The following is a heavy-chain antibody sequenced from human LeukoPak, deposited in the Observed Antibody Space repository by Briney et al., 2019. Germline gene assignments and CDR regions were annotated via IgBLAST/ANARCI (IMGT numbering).Heavy chain of an antibody. D-gene: IGHD3-3*01. CDR2: ISSSSSTI. Sequence: GGSLRLSCAGSGFTFSSYNMNWVRQAPGKGLEWVSYISSSSSTINYADSVKGRFTISRDNAKNSPYLQMNSLRAEDTAVYYCARNFGVANFDYWGQGTLVTVSS. CDR1: GFTFSSYN. V-gene: IGHV3-48*04. J-gene: IGHJ4*02. CDR3: ARNFGVANFDY.